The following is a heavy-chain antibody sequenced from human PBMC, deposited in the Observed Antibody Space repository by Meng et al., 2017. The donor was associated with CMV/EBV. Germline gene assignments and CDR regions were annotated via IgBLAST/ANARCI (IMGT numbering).Heavy chain of an antibody. Sequence: GESLKISCAASGFTFSSYSMNWVRQAPGKGLEWVSYISSSSTIYYADSVKGRFTISRDNAKNSLYLQMNSLRAEDTAVYYCARGEGYYDFWSGYYTGRGNYGMDVWGQGTTVTVSS. J-gene: IGHJ6*02. D-gene: IGHD3-3*01. CDR2: ISSSSTI. CDR1: GFTFSSYS. V-gene: IGHV3-48*04. CDR3: ARGEGYYDFWSGYYTGRGNYGMDV.